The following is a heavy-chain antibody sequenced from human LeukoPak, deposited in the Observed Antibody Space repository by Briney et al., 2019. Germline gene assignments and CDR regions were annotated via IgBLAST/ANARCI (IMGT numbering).Heavy chain of an antibody. J-gene: IGHJ6*03. D-gene: IGHD6-13*01. CDR2: INPNSGGT. CDR1: GYTFTGYY. CDR3: ARRGYSSSWTHYYYYTDV. Sequence: ASVKVSCKASGYTFTGYYMHWVRQAPGQGLEWMGWINPNSGGTNYAQKFQGRVTMTRDTSISTAYMELSRLRSDDTAVYYCARRGYSSSWTHYYYYTDVWGKGTTVTVSS. V-gene: IGHV1-2*02.